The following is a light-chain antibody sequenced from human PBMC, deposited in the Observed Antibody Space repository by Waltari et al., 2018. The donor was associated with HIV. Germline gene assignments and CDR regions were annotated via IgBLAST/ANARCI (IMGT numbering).Light chain of an antibody. Sequence: QSALTQPASVSGSPGQSITISCTGTSSDVGGYNYVSWYQHHPGNAPKLMIYDVTKRPSGVSNRFSGSKSGNTAALTISGLQAEDEADYYCCSYAGSSTFAVFGGGTKLTVL. V-gene: IGLV2-23*02. CDR2: DVT. CDR1: SSDVGGYNY. J-gene: IGLJ2*01. CDR3: CSYAGSSTFAV.